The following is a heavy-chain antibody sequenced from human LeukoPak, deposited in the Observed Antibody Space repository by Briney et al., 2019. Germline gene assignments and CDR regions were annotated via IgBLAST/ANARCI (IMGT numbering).Heavy chain of an antibody. CDR3: ARHGGIAVAPWYFDY. J-gene: IGHJ4*02. CDR2: INHSGST. D-gene: IGHD6-19*01. V-gene: IGHV4-34*01. CDR1: GGSFSGYY. Sequence: SETLSLTCAVYGGSFSGYYWSWIRQPPGKGLEWIGEINHSGSTNYNPSLKSRVTISVDTSKNQFSLKLSSVTAADTAVYYCARHGGIAVAPWYFDYWGQGTLVTVSS.